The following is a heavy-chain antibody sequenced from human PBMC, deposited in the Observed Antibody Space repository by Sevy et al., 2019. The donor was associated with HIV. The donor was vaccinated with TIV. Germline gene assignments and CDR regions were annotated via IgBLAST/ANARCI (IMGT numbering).Heavy chain of an antibody. Sequence: GGSLRLSCAASGFTFSSYAMHWVRQAPGKGLEWVAVISYDGSNKYYADSVKGRFTISRDNSKNTLCLQVKSLRTEDTAVYYCARDQHDYAGNLRTGWFDPWGQGTLVTVSS. D-gene: IGHD4-17*01. V-gene: IGHV3-30-3*01. CDR1: GFTFSSYA. CDR3: ARDQHDYAGNLRTGWFDP. J-gene: IGHJ5*02. CDR2: ISYDGSNK.